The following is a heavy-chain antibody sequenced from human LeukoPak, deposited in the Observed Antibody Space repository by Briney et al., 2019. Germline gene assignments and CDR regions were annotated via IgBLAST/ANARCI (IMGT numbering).Heavy chain of an antibody. V-gene: IGHV3-66*01. D-gene: IGHD3-3*01. J-gene: IGHJ6*02. Sequence: PGGSLRLSCAASGFTVSSNYMSWVRQAPGKGLEWVSVIYSGGSTYYADSVKGRFTISRDNSKNTLYLQMNSLRAEDTAAYYCARFAHYYALGGMDVWGQGTTVTVSS. CDR2: IYSGGST. CDR1: GFTVSSNY. CDR3: ARFAHYYALGGMDV.